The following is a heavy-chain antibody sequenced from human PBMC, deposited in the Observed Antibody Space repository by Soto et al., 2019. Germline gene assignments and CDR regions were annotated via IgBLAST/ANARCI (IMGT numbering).Heavy chain of an antibody. D-gene: IGHD3-3*01. CDR1: GFIFSSHG. Sequence: GGSLRLSCAASGFIFSSHGMHWVRQAPGKGLEWVAVIWYDGSSKFYADSVKGRFTISRDNSKNTLYLQMNSLRAEDTAVYYCARCITIFGVVIIETYYYYGMDVWGQGTTVTVSS. J-gene: IGHJ6*02. CDR2: IWYDGSSK. V-gene: IGHV3-33*01. CDR3: ARCITIFGVVIIETYYYYGMDV.